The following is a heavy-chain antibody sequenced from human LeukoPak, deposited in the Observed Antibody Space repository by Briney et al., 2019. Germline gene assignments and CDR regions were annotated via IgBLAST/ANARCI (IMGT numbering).Heavy chain of an antibody. V-gene: IGHV1-2*02. CDR2: INPNSGGT. CDR3: ARRYSSGWYGGAFDI. Sequence: ASVKVSCKASGYTFTGYYMHWVRQAPGQGLEWMGWINPNSGGTNYAQKFQGRVTMTRDTSISTAYMELSRLRSDDTAVYYCARRYSSGWYGGAFDIWGQGTMVTVSS. CDR1: GYTFTGYY. D-gene: IGHD6-19*01. J-gene: IGHJ3*02.